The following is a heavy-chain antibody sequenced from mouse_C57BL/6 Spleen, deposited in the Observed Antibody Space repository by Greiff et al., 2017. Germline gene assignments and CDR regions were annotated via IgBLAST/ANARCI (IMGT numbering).Heavy chain of an antibody. Sequence: QVQLKQPGAELVKPGASVKLSCKASGYTFTSYWMHWVKQRPGRGLEWIGRIDPNSGGTKYNEKFKSKATLTVDKPSSTAYMPLSSLTSEDSAVYYCARGGVYYGSSYDAMDYWGQGTSVTVSS. J-gene: IGHJ4*01. CDR3: ARGGVYYGSSYDAMDY. D-gene: IGHD1-1*01. CDR1: GYTFTSYW. V-gene: IGHV1-72*01. CDR2: IDPNSGGT.